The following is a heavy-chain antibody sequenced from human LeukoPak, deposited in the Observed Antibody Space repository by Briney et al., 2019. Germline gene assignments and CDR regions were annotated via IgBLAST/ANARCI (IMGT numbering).Heavy chain of an antibody. V-gene: IGHV3-48*01. J-gene: IGHJ4*02. CDR2: ISSSSSTI. CDR1: GFTFSSYS. Sequence: GGSLRLSCAASGFTFSSYSMNWVRQAPGKGLEWVSYISSSSSTIYYADSVKGRFTISRDNAKNSLYLQMNSLRAEDTAVYYCAKDMYYYDSSGPLDYWGQGTLVTVSS. CDR3: AKDMYYYDSSGPLDY. D-gene: IGHD3-22*01.